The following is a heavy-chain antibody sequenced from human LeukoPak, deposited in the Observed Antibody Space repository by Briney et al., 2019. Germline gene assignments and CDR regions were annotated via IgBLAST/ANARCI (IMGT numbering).Heavy chain of an antibody. Sequence: GESLKISCKASGYTFTSYGISWVRQAPGQGLEWMGWISAYNGNTNYAQKLQGRVTMTTDTSTSTAYMELRSLRSDDTAVYYCARDSKSYYGSGSYGYWGQGTLVTVSS. D-gene: IGHD3-10*01. CDR1: GYTFTSYG. CDR2: ISAYNGNT. CDR3: ARDSKSYYGSGSYGY. J-gene: IGHJ4*02. V-gene: IGHV1-18*01.